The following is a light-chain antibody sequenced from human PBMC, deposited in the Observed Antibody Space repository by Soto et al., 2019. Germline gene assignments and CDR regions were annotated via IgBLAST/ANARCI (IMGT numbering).Light chain of an antibody. J-gene: IGKJ4*01. CDR1: QSISSW. V-gene: IGKV1-5*01. CDR3: QQRSNWPYALT. Sequence: DIQMTQSPSTLSASVGDRVTITCRASQSISSWLAWYQQKPGKAPKFLIYDASNLESGVPSRFSGSGSGTEFTLTISSLQPDDFAVYYCQQRSNWPYALTFGGGTKVDIK. CDR2: DAS.